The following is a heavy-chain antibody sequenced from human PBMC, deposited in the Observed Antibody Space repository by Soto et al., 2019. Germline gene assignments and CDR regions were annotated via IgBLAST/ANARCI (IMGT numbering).Heavy chain of an antibody. Sequence: GGSLRLSCAASGFTFLSFGMAWVRQAPGKGLEWVSAISGSGVDTYYADSVKGRFTISRDNSKNTVFLQMNGLRAGDSAVYYCAKFLGFSHRTTFNSWGQRTPVTVSS. CDR3: AKFLGFSHRTTFNS. J-gene: IGHJ4*02. V-gene: IGHV3-23*01. CDR2: ISGSGVDT. D-gene: IGHD1-1*01. CDR1: GFTFLSFG.